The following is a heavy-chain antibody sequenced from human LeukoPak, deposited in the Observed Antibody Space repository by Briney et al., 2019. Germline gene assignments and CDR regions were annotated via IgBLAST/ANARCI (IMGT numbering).Heavy chain of an antibody. CDR3: ARVFSGSGSTGSFDY. CDR1: GXTFSSHA. V-gene: IGHV3-33*01. D-gene: IGHD3-3*01. Sequence: GGSLRLSCAAPGXTFSSHAMHWVRQAPGKGLEWVAAIWSDGSANKYAESVKGRFTISRDNAKNILYLQVDSLRAEDTAVYFCARVFSGSGSTGSFDYWGQGTLVTVSS. J-gene: IGHJ4*02. CDR2: IWSDGSAN.